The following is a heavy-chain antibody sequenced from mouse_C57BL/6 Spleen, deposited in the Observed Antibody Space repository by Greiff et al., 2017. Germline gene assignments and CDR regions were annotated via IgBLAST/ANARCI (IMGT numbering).Heavy chain of an antibody. V-gene: IGHV5-6*01. CDR3: ARRTGTTGAWFAY. CDR1: GFTFSSYG. J-gene: IGHJ3*01. D-gene: IGHD4-1*01. CDR2: ISSGGSYN. Sequence: EVQGVESGGDLVKPGGSLKLSCAASGFTFSSYGMSWVRQTPDKRLEWVATISSGGSYNYYPDSVTGRFTISRDNAKHTLYLQMSRLKSEDTAMYYCARRTGTTGAWFAYWGQGTLVTVSA.